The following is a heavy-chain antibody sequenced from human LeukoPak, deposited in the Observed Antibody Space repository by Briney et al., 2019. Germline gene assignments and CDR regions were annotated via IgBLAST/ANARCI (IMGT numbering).Heavy chain of an antibody. CDR1: DFTFSDHW. J-gene: IGHJ3*02. D-gene: IGHD2-2*01. CDR3: AKVGEYQLLLYAFDM. V-gene: IGHV3-23*01. CDR2: ISGSGGST. Sequence: GGSLRLSCVSSDFTFSDHWMIWVRQAPGKGLEWVSAISGSGGSTYYADSVKGRFTISRDNSKNTLYLQMNSLRAEDTAVYYCAKVGEYQLLLYAFDMWGQGTMVTVSS.